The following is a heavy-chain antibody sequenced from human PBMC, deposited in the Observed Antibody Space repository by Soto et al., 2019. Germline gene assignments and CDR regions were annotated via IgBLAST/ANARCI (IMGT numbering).Heavy chain of an antibody. CDR2: IYYSGST. J-gene: IGHJ6*02. CDR1: GGSISSYY. V-gene: IGHV4-59*01. Sequence: SETLSLTCTVSGGSISSYYWSWIRQPPGKGLEWIGYIYYSGSTNYNPSLKSRVTMSVDTSKNQFSLKLSSVTAADTAVYYCARDLGHYYDSSGDLTYGMDVWGQGTTVTVSS. D-gene: IGHD3-22*01. CDR3: ARDLGHYYDSSGDLTYGMDV.